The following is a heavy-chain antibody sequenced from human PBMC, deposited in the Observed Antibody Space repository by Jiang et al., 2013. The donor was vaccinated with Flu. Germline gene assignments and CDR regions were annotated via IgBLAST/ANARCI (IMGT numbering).Heavy chain of an antibody. CDR2: TYYRSKWYN. D-gene: IGHD4-17*01. J-gene: IGHJ5*02. Sequence: SQTLSLTCAISGDSVSSNSAAWNWIRQSPSRGLEWLGRTYYRSKWYNDYAVSVKSRITINPDTSKNQFSLQLNSVTPEDTAVYYCARDRGEGDGELYNWFDPWGQGTLVTVSS. CDR1: GDSVSSNSAA. CDR3: ARDRGEGDGELYNWFDP. V-gene: IGHV6-1*01.